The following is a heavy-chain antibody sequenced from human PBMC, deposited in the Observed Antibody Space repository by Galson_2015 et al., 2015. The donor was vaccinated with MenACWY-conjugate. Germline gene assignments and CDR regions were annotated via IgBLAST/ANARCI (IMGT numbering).Heavy chain of an antibody. Sequence: SLRLSCAGSGFTFNEFWMSWVRQAPGRGLEWVANINQLGGVKYSVDSVKGRFSISRDNAKNSLSLQMNSLRAEDTAIYYCARDKCWSAGSCGRGTYNMDVWGKGTTVTVSS. D-gene: IGHD3-3*01. CDR2: INQLGGVK. V-gene: IGHV3-7*04. J-gene: IGHJ6*03. CDR3: ARDKCWSAGSCGRGTYNMDV. CDR1: GFTFNEFW.